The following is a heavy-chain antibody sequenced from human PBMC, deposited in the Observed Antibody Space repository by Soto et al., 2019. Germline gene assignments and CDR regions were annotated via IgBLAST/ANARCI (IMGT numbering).Heavy chain of an antibody. CDR2: IYYSGST. CDR3: ARPPGWEVTRPDRYYGMDV. V-gene: IGHV4-39*01. D-gene: IGHD1-26*01. CDR1: GGSISSSSYY. Sequence: TLSLTCTVSGGSISSSSYYWGWIRQPPGKGLEWIGSIYYSGSTYYNPSLKSRVTISVDTSKNQFSLKLSSVTAADTAMYYCARPPGWEVTRPDRYYGMDVWGQGTTVTVSS. J-gene: IGHJ6*02.